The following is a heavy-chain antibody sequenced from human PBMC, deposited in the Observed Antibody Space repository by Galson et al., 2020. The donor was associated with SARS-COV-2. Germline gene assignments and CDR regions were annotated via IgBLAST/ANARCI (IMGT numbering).Heavy chain of an antibody. CDR3: ARDGTYYYDSSGYLQRPYYYYYGMDV. CDR1: GFTFSSYG. D-gene: IGHD3-22*01. J-gene: IGHJ6*02. Sequence: QLGESLKISCAASGFTFSSYGMHWVRQAPGKGLEWVAVIWYDGSNKYYADSVKGRFTISRDNSKNTLYLQMNSLRAEDTAVYYCARDGTYYYDSSGYLQRPYYYYYGMDVWGQGTTVTVSS. CDR2: IWYDGSNK. V-gene: IGHV3-33*01.